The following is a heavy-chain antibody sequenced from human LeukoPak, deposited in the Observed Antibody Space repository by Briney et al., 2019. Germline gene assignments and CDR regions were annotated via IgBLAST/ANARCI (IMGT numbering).Heavy chain of an antibody. CDR1: GGSFSGYY. Sequence: SETLSLTCAVYGGSFSGYYWSWIRQPPGKGLEWIGESGSTNYNPSLKSRVTISVDTSKNQFSLKLNSVTAADTAVYYCARDGAPVYSSSWFPPSGMDVWGQGTTVTVSS. CDR2: SGST. CDR3: ARDGAPVYSSSWFPPSGMDV. D-gene: IGHD6-13*01. V-gene: IGHV4-34*01. J-gene: IGHJ6*02.